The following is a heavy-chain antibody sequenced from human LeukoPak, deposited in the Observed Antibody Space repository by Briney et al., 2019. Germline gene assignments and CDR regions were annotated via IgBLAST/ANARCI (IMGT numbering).Heavy chain of an antibody. CDR3: ARDPPTEGWDFDL. V-gene: IGHV1-2*02. J-gene: IGHJ2*01. Sequence: ASVTVSRKASGYTFTGYYMHWVRQAPGQGLEWMGWINVNNGDTRYAQKFQGRVAVTRDTSISTAYMEVSRLTSDDTAVYYCARDPPTEGWDFDLWGRGTLVTVSS. CDR1: GYTFTGYY. D-gene: IGHD2-21*02. CDR2: INVNNGDT.